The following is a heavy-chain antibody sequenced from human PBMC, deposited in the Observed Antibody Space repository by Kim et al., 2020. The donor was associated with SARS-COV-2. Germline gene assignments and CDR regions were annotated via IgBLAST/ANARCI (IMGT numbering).Heavy chain of an antibody. J-gene: IGHJ3*02. Sequence: ASVKVSCKASGYTFTSYGISWVRQAPGQGLEWMGWISAYNGNTNYAQKLQGRVTMTTDTSTSTAYMELRSLRSDDTAVYYCARDVEYNWNYEYGSGSYYSSIDAFDIWGQGTMVTVSS. CDR1: GYTFTSYG. V-gene: IGHV1-18*01. D-gene: IGHD3-10*01. CDR3: ARDVEYNWNYEYGSGSYYSSIDAFDI. CDR2: ISAYNGNT.